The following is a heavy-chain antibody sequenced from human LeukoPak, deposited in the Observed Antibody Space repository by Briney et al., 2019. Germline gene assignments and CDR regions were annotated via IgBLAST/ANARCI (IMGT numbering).Heavy chain of an antibody. CDR2: IYYSGST. CDR1: GGSISSYY. Sequence: PSETLSLTCTVSGGSISSYYWSWIRQPPGKGLEWIGYIYYSGSTNYNPSLKSRVTISVDTSKNQFSLKLSSVTAADTAMYFCARRSYSSSWYLDYWGQGTLVTVSS. CDR3: ARRSYSSSWYLDY. J-gene: IGHJ4*02. D-gene: IGHD6-13*01. V-gene: IGHV4-59*08.